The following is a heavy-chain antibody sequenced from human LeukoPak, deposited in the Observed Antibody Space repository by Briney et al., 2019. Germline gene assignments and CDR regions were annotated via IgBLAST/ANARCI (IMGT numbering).Heavy chain of an antibody. Sequence: ASVKVSCKASGGTFSSYAISWVRQDPGQGLEWMGGIIPIFGTANYAQKFQGRVTITADESTSTAYMELSSLRSEDTAVYYCASQSGSYYNYWGQGTLVTVSS. D-gene: IGHD1-26*01. CDR3: ASQSGSYYNY. CDR1: GGTFSSYA. V-gene: IGHV1-69*13. CDR2: IIPIFGTA. J-gene: IGHJ4*02.